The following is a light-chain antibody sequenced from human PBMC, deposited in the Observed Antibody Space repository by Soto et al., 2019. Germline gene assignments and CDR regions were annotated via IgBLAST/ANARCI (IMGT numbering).Light chain of an antibody. CDR1: QSVSSNY. J-gene: IGKJ2*01. CDR3: QHYGGSLYT. Sequence: EIVLTQSPGTLSLSPGERATLSCRASQSVSSNYLTWYQQKPGQAPRLLIYGASSRATGIPDRCSGSGSGTDFTLTISGLEPEDCAVYYCQHYGGSLYTFGQGTKLEIK. CDR2: GAS. V-gene: IGKV3-20*01.